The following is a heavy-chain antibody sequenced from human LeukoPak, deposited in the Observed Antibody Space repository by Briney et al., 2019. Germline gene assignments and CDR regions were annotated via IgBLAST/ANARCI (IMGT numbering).Heavy chain of an antibody. D-gene: IGHD3-10*01. CDR2: MYYSVSSEST. CDR1: GTSISSTPYY. J-gene: IGHJ5*02. CDR3: ARHTRVGFGDR. V-gene: IGHV4-39*01. Sequence: SETLSLTCTVSGTSISSTPYYRGWIRQPPGKGLEWIATMYYSVSSESTSYNLSLKSRVTMSVDTSKNQLSLKLISVTAADTAVYYCARHTRVGFGDRWGQGTLVTVSS.